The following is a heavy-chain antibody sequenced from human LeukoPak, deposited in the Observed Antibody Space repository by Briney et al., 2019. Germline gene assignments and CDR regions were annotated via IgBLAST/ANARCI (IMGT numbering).Heavy chain of an antibody. CDR3: AKGEPPLYYYDSSGYLYYFDY. V-gene: IGHV3-23*01. J-gene: IGHJ4*02. Sequence: GGSLRLSXAASGFTFSSYAMSWVRQAPGKGLEWVSAISGSGGSTYYADSVKGRFTISRDNSKNTLYLQMNSLRAEDTAVYYCAKGEPPLYYYDSSGYLYYFDYWGQGTLVTVSS. CDR1: GFTFSSYA. D-gene: IGHD3-22*01. CDR2: ISGSGGST.